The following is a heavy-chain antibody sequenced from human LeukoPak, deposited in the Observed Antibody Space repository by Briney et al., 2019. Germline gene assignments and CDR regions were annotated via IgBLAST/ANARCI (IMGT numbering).Heavy chain of an antibody. J-gene: IGHJ3*02. CDR3: ARGLIQLWRDAFDI. V-gene: IGHV4-34*01. D-gene: IGHD5-18*01. CDR1: GGSFSGYY. Sequence: SETLSLTCAVSGGSFSGYYWSWIRQPPGKGLEWIGEINDSGSTNYNPSLKSRVTISVDPSKNQFSLKLSSVTAADTAVYYCARGLIQLWRDAFDIWGQGTMVTVSP. CDR2: INDSGST.